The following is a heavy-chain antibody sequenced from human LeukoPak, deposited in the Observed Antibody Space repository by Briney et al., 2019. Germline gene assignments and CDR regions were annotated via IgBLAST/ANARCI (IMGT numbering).Heavy chain of an antibody. CDR3: AKKEELLWFGELTTSSFDY. CDR2: IYYSGNT. D-gene: IGHD3-10*01. Sequence: PSETLSLTCTVSGDSISTSNSYWGWIRQPPGKGLEWIGSIYYSGNTYYNASLKSRVTISVDTSKNQFSLKLTSVTAADTAVYYCAKKEELLWFGELTTSSFDYWGQGTLVTVSS. CDR1: GDSISTSNSY. J-gene: IGHJ4*02. V-gene: IGHV4-39*01.